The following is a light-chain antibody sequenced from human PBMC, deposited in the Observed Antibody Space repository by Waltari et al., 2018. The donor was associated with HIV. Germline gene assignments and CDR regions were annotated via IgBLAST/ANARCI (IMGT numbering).Light chain of an antibody. J-gene: IGKJ3*01. CDR2: DVS. V-gene: IGKV1-33*01. Sequence: IQMTQSPFSLRLSVGDRHPITCQASQDISNHLNWYQQKPGKAPKVLIYDVSNLEIGVPSRFSGSGSGTDFTFTISSLQPEDSATYYCHQYDNLPPTFGPGTKVDIK. CDR3: HQYDNLPPT. CDR1: QDISNH.